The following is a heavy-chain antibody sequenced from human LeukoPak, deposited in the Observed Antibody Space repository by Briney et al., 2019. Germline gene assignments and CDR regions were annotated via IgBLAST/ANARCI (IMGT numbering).Heavy chain of an antibody. CDR2: ISPNNGDV. CDR1: GYTFGSYG. V-gene: IGHV1-18*01. J-gene: IGHJ4*02. CDR3: ARAPPGMTMGPGDY. Sequence: ASVKVSCKASGYTFGSYGVTWVRQAPGQGLEWMGWISPNNGDVVYAQKFQGRVTLTIETSTTTASMEVRSLRSDDTAMYYCARAPPGMTMGPGDYWGQGTLVIVSS. D-gene: IGHD6-13*01.